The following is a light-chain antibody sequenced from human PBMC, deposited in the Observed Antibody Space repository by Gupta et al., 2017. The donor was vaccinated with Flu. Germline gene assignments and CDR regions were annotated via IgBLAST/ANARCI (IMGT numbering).Light chain of an antibody. CDR2: KAS. J-gene: IGKJ1*01. V-gene: IGKV1-5*03. CDR3: QQERSSPWT. Sequence: PSTLSASVGDRVTITCRSSQTIDSWLAWYQKKPGRAPKSLIYKASRVETGVPSRFSGSGSGTEFSLTISMRQPDDFATYYCQQERSSPWTFGQGTKVEIK. CDR1: QTIDSW.